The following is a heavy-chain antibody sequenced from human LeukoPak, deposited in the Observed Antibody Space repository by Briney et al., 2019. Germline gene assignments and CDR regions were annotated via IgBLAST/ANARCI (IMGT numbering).Heavy chain of an antibody. V-gene: IGHV3-48*03. J-gene: IGHJ4*02. D-gene: IGHD3-22*01. CDR2: ISSSDHTI. Sequence: GGSLRLSCTASGSNFGDYAMSWVRQAPGKWLEWVSYISSSDHTIYYADSVKGRFTISRDNAKNSLYLQMNSLRADDTAVYYCVRDYYDSSGYYRAGYWGQGTLVTVSS. CDR3: VRDYYDSSGYYRAGY. CDR1: GSNFGDYA.